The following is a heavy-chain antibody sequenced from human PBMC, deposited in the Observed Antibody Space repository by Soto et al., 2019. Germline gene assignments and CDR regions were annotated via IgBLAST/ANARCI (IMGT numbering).Heavy chain of an antibody. CDR2: IDPSDSQT. D-gene: IGHD3-22*01. CDR3: ARQIYDSDTGPNFQYYFDS. CDR1: GSSSAGYW. Sequence: PGEPLKISCKGSGSSSAGYWITWVRQKPGKGLEWMGRIDPSDSQTYYSPSFRGHVTIPATKSITTVFLQWSSLRASDTAMYYCARQIYDSDTGPNFQYYFDSWGQGTPVTVSS. V-gene: IGHV5-10-1*01. J-gene: IGHJ4*02.